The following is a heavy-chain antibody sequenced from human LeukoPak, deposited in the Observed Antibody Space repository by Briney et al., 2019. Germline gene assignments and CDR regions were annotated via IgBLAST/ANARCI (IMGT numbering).Heavy chain of an antibody. CDR3: ARVVGATTDYYYYYMDV. CDR2: IYTSGST. J-gene: IGHJ6*03. V-gene: IGHV4-4*07. CDR1: GGSISSYY. Sequence: SETLSLTCTVSGGSISSYYWSWIRQPAGKGLEWIGRIYTSGSTNYNPSLKSRATMSVDTSKNQFSPKLSSVTAADTAVYYCARVVGATTDYYYYYMDVWGKGTTVTVSS. D-gene: IGHD1-26*01.